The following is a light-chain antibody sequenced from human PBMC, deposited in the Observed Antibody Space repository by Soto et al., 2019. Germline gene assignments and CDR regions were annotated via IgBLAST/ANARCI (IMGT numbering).Light chain of an antibody. Sequence: EIVLTQSPGTLSLSPGERATLSCRASQSISSGYLAWYQQKPGQSPRLLIYGATSRATGIPDMFRGSGSGTDFTLTISRLETEDFAVYYCQQYGSSVFTFGQGTKLEIK. CDR1: QSISSGY. CDR2: GAT. CDR3: QQYGSSVFT. V-gene: IGKV3-20*01. J-gene: IGKJ2*01.